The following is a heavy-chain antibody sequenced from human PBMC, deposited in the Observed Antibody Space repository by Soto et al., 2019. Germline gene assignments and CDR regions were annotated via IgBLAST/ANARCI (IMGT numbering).Heavy chain of an antibody. J-gene: IGHJ1*01. Sequence: PSETLSLTCTVSGGSISNYYCSWVRQPPGKGLEWIGFMHYSGSTNFNPSLKGRVTISVDTSKNQFSLKVSSVTAADTAVYYCATEVHPLYSIGWCPISHFHICGRGTLLTLSS. CDR1: GGSISNYY. CDR3: ATEVHPLYSIGWCPISHFHI. CDR2: MHYSGST. V-gene: IGHV4-59*01. D-gene: IGHD6-19*01.